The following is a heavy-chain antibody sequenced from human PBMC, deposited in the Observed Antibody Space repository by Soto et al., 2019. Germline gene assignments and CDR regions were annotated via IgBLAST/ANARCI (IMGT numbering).Heavy chain of an antibody. V-gene: IGHV3-33*01. J-gene: IGHJ4*02. D-gene: IGHD2-21*01. CDR3: ARGLGQGGNSPFDY. Sequence: QVQLVESGGGVVQPGRSLRLPCAASGFSFISYGMHWVRQAPGKGLEWVAVIWYDGDSKYYADSVKGRFTISRDNSKNTLYLQMNSLRAEDTAVYYCARGLGQGGNSPFDYWGRGTLVTVSS. CDR2: IWYDGDSK. CDR1: GFSFISYG.